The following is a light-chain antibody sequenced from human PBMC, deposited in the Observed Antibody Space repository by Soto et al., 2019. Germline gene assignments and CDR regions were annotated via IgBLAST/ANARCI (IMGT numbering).Light chain of an antibody. CDR2: EGN. V-gene: IGLV2-14*02. Sequence: QSALTQPASVSGSPGQSITISCTGTSSDVGSYNLVSWYQQHPGKAPKLMIYEGNKWPSGASYRFSGSKSGNTASLTVSGLQAEDEANYFCSSYAGSNNLVFGGGTKLTVL. CDR3: SSYAGSNNLV. J-gene: IGLJ3*02. CDR1: SSDVGSYNL.